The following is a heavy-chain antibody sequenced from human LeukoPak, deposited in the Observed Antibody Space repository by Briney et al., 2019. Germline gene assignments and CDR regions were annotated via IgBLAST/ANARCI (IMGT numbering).Heavy chain of an antibody. CDR2: ISGSGGST. V-gene: IGHV3-23*01. D-gene: IGHD2-2*01. Sequence: GGPLRLSCAASGFTFSSYAMSWVRQAPGKGLEWVSAISGSGGSTYYADSVKGRFTISRDNSKNTLYLQMNSLRAEDTAVYYCARALYCSSTSCSQDYYYYGMDVWGQGTTVTVSS. CDR1: GFTFSSYA. CDR3: ARALYCSSTSCSQDYYYYGMDV. J-gene: IGHJ6*02.